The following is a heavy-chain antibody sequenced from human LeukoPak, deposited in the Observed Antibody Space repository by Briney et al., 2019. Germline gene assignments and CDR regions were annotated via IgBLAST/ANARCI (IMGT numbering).Heavy chain of an antibody. CDR1: GGTFSSYA. J-gene: IGHJ6*02. CDR3: AKDSSTYYDFWSGIYYYYGMDV. Sequence: SVKVSCKASGGTFSSYAISWVRQAPGQGLEWMGGIIPIFGTANYAQKFQGRVTITADESTSTAYMELSSLRSEDTAVYYCAKDSSTYYDFWSGIYYYYGMDVWGQGTTVTVSS. V-gene: IGHV1-69*13. CDR2: IIPIFGTA. D-gene: IGHD3-3*01.